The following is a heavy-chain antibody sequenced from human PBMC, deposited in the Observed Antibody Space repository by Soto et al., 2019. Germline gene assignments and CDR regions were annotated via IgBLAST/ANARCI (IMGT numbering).Heavy chain of an antibody. CDR3: ARGWTAGAGWANWFAL. CDR2: VHYRGTS. J-gene: IGHJ5*02. V-gene: IGHV4-31*01. Sequence: QVQLQESGRGLVEPSQTLSLTCTVSGGSIGGDGYYWGWIRHHPGKGLEWIGYVHYRGTSYYNPSLKSQLTLSVDTSKTQFSLNLRTVTAADTAVYYCARGWTAGAGWANWFALWGQGTLVTVSS. CDR1: GGSIGGDGYY. D-gene: IGHD6-13*01.